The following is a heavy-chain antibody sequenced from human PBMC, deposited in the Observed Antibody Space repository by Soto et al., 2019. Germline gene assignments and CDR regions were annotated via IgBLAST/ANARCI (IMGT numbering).Heavy chain of an antibody. CDR2: IYHSGST. CDR1: GGSISSSNW. Sequence: QVQLQESGPGLVQPSGPLSLTCAVSGGSISSSNWWSWVRQPPGKGLEWIGEIYHSGSTNYNPSLKSRVTISVDKSKNQFSLKLSSVTAADTAVYYCARGRTYYYDSSGYYWDYWGQGTLVTVSS. CDR3: ARGRTYYYDSSGYYWDY. J-gene: IGHJ4*02. V-gene: IGHV4-4*02. D-gene: IGHD3-22*01.